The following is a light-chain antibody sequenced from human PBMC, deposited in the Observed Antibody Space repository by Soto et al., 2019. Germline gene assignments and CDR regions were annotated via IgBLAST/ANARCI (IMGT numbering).Light chain of an antibody. CDR3: QQYNKWPLT. CDR1: QSVSSN. Sequence: EIVMTQSPATLSVSPGERATLSCRASQSVSSNLAWYQQKPGQAPRLLIYHASTRATGIPARFSGSGSGTEFTLTISSLQSEDFAAYYCQQYNKWPLTFGGGTKMEIK. CDR2: HAS. V-gene: IGKV3-15*01. J-gene: IGKJ4*01.